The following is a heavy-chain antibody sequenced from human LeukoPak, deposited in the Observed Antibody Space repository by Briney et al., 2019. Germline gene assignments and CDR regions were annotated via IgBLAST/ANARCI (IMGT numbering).Heavy chain of an antibody. V-gene: IGHV4-59*12. J-gene: IGHJ6*03. CDR1: GGSISSYY. Sequence: SETLSLTCTVSGGSISSYYWSWIRQPPGKGLEWIGYIYYSGSTNYNPSLKSRVTISVDTSKNQFSLKLSSVTAADTAVYYCARRRTMIVVGGYYMDVWGKGTTVTVSS. CDR3: ARRRTMIVVGGYYMDV. CDR2: IYYSGST. D-gene: IGHD3-22*01.